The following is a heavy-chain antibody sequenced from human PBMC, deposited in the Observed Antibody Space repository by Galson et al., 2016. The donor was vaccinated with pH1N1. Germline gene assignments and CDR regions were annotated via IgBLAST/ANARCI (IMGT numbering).Heavy chain of an antibody. CDR1: ENSFTTDW. V-gene: IGHV5-51*01. Sequence: QSGAEVKKPGESLKISCKASENSFTTDWIGWVRQMPGKGLEWMGSIYAGDSDTRYSPSFQGLVTISVDTSIRTAYLQWSSLKASDTATYYCARHVALDPPVESYHMYVWGKGTTVTLSS. CDR3: ARHVALDPPVESYHMYV. CDR2: IYAGDSDT. J-gene: IGHJ6*03. D-gene: IGHD1-1*01.